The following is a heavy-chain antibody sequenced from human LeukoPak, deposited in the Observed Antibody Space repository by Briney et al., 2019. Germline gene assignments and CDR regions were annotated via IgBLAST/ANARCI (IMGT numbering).Heavy chain of an antibody. CDR2: ISYDETNK. CDR1: GFSFSTYA. CDR3: ARVGDFSVAAFDI. Sequence: AGGSLRLSCAASGFSFSTYAMHWVRQAPGKGLEWVAVISYDETNKYYADSVQGRFTISRDTSKNTLYLQMGSLRTEDMAVYYCARVGDFSVAAFDIWGQGTMVTVSS. V-gene: IGHV3-30*14. D-gene: IGHD3-16*01. J-gene: IGHJ3*02.